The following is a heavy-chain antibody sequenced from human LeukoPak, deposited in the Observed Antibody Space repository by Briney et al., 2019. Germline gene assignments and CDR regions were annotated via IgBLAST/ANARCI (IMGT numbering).Heavy chain of an antibody. Sequence: SQTLSLTCTVSGGSISSGSYYWSWIRQPAGKGLEWIGRIYTSGSTNYNPSLKSRVTISVDTSKNQFSLKLSSVTAADTAVYYCARDAKYQLPTYWGQGTLVSVSS. V-gene: IGHV4-61*02. J-gene: IGHJ4*02. D-gene: IGHD2-2*01. CDR1: GGSISSGSYY. CDR2: IYTSGST. CDR3: ARDAKYQLPTY.